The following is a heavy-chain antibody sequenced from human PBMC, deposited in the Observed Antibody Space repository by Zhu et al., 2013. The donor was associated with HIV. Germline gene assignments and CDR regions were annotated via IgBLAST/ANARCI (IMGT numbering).Heavy chain of an antibody. CDR3: ARGGNDDFHYWYFHL. Sequence: QVHLEQSGPEVKKPGSSVKVSCKTSGGTFRTYAISWVRQAPGQRLEWMGGIIPILETPNYAQKFQGRITITADESTNTAYMQLSSLTSEDTAVYYCARGGNDDFHYWYFHLWGRGTPITVSS. J-gene: IGHJ2*01. CDR2: IIPILETP. D-gene: IGHD3-3*01. V-gene: IGHV1-69*12. CDR1: GGTFRTYA.